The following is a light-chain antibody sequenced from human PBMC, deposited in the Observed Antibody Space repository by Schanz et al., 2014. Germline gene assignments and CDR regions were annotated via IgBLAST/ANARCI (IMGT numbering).Light chain of an antibody. Sequence: DIVMTQSPDSLAVSLGERATINCKSSQSVLYSSNNKNYLAWYQQKPGQPPKLLIYWASTRESGVPDRFSGSGSGTDFTLTISSLQAEDVAVYYCQQYYGLPLTFGGGTKVEIQ. J-gene: IGKJ4*01. CDR2: WAS. V-gene: IGKV4-1*01. CDR1: QSVLYSSNNKNY. CDR3: QQYYGLPLT.